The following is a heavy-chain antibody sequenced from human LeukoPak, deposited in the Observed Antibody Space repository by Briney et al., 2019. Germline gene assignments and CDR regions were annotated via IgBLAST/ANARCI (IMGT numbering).Heavy chain of an antibody. D-gene: IGHD3-16*01. J-gene: IGHJ4*02. CDR3: ARERRGNYFAFES. V-gene: IGHV3-11*05. CDR1: GFSVSDYY. Sequence: PGGSLRVSCAASGFSVSDYYMSWIRQSPGKGLEWISYITSSAGSTKYADSVKGRFTISKDKAKNSVALQMNSLKSEDTAVYYCARERRGNYFAFESWGQGTLVTVSS. CDR2: ITSSAGST.